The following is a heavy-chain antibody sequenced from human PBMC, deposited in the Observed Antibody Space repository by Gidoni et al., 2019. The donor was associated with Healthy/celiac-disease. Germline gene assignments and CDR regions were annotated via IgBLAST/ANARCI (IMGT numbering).Heavy chain of an antibody. Sequence: QVQLVESGGGVVQPGRSLRLSCAASGFTLSSYGMHWVRQAPGKGLEWVAVILYDGSNKYYADSVKGRFTISRDNSKNTLYLQMNSLRAEDTAVYYCARNPPLRYFDWLPPLGMDVWGQGTTVTVSS. V-gene: IGHV3-33*08. CDR2: ILYDGSNK. CDR1: GFTLSSYG. J-gene: IGHJ6*02. CDR3: ARNPPLRYFDWLPPLGMDV. D-gene: IGHD3-9*01.